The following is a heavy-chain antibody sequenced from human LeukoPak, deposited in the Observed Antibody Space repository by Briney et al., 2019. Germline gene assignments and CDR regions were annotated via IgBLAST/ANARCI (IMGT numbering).Heavy chain of an antibody. CDR1: GGSISSSTYY. CDR2: IYYSGST. J-gene: IGHJ4*02. V-gene: IGHV4-39*07. CDR3: ARRDPGSGSPYFDY. D-gene: IGHD3-10*01. Sequence: SETLSLTCTVSGGSISSSTYYWGWIRQPPGKGLEWIGSIYYSGSTYYNPSLKSRVTISVDTSKNQFSLSLSSVTAADTAVYYCARRDPGSGSPYFDYWGQGTLVTVSS.